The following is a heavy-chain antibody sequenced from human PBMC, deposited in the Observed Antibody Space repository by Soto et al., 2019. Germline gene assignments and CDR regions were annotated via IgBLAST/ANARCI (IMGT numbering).Heavy chain of an antibody. CDR3: AKDRTFGPPLVRFDS. Sequence: EVQLLESGGGLVQPGGSLRLSCGASGFTFSVYAMTWVRQAPGKGLEWVSAISGNGGSTYYADSVKGRFTISRDNSKSTLNLQMNIQRGEDTAVYYCAKDRTFGPPLVRFDSWGQGTLVTVSS. CDR2: ISGNGGST. V-gene: IGHV3-23*01. J-gene: IGHJ4*02. D-gene: IGHD6-6*01. CDR1: GFTFSVYA.